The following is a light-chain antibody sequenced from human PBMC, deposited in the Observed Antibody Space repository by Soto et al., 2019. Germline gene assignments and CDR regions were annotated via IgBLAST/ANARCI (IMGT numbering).Light chain of an antibody. Sequence: QSVLTQPPSASGTPGQRVTISCSGSSSNIGSNAVNWYQQLPGTAPKLLMYSNNQRPSGVPDRFSGCNSGTSASLAISGLQSEDEADYYCAAWDDSLNDVLFGGGTKVTVL. V-gene: IGLV1-44*01. J-gene: IGLJ2*01. CDR2: SNN. CDR1: SSNIGSNA. CDR3: AAWDDSLNDVL.